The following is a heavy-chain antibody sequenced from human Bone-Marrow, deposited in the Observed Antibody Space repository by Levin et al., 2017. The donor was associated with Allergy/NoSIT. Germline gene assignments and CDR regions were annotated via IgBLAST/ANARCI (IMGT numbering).Heavy chain of an antibody. V-gene: IGHV3-30*18. J-gene: IGHJ6*02. CDR2: ISYDGSNK. CDR3: AKEPLGAFWSGFESLGYYYYYGMDV. CDR1: GFTFSSYG. D-gene: IGHD3-3*01. Sequence: GGSLRLSCAASGFTFSSYGMHWVRQAPGKGLEWVAVISYDGSNKYYADSVKGRFTISRDNSKNTLYLQMNSLRAEDTAVYYCAKEPLGAFWSGFESLGYYYYYGMDVWGQGTTVTVSS.